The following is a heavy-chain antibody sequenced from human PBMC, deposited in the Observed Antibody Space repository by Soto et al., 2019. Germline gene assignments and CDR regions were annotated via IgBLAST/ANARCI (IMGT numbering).Heavy chain of an antibody. D-gene: IGHD3-10*01. CDR2: IIPIFGTA. V-gene: IGHV1-69*12. Sequence: QVQLVQSGAEVKKPGSSVKVSCKASGGTFSSYAISWVRQAPGQGLEWMGGIIPIFGTANYAQKFQGRVTITADESTSPAYMELSSLRAEDTAVYYCAMPDYYGSGSYDDGPWGMDVWGQGTTVTVSS. J-gene: IGHJ6*02. CDR3: AMPDYYGSGSYDDGPWGMDV. CDR1: GGTFSSYA.